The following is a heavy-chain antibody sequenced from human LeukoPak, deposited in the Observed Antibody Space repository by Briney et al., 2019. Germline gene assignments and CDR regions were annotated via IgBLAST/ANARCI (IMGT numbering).Heavy chain of an antibody. CDR3: ARNGANSYYFDY. V-gene: IGHV3-7*01. J-gene: IGHJ4*02. Sequence: PGGSLRLSCAASGFTFSAYWMTWVRQAPGKGLEWVANIKQDGSARFYVDSVKGRFTISRDNAQNSLYLQVDRLRAGDTAMYYCARNGANSYYFDYWGQGTLVTVSS. D-gene: IGHD4/OR15-4a*01. CDR1: GFTFSAYW. CDR2: IKQDGSAR.